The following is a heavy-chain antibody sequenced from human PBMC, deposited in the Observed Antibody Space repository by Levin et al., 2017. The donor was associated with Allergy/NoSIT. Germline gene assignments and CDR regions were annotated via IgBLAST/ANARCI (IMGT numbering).Heavy chain of an antibody. J-gene: IGHJ6*03. CDR1: GGSFSGYY. CDR3: ARVVPAATITYYYYYMDV. V-gene: IGHV4-34*01. D-gene: IGHD2-2*01. Sequence: SETLSLTCAVYGGSFSGYYWSWIRQPPGKGLEWIGEINHSGSTNYNPSLKSRVTISVDTSKNQFSLKLSSVTAADTAVYYCARVVPAATITYYYYYMDVWGKGTTVTVSS. CDR2: INHSGST.